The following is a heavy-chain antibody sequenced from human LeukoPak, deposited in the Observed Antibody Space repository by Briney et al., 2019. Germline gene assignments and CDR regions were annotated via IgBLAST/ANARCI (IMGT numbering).Heavy chain of an antibody. CDR3: AGRRYGNQFDP. D-gene: IGHD4-17*01. Sequence: SETLSLTCTVSGGSISTSGYYWGWIRQPPGKGLEWIGSIFYSGSTSYNPFLKSRVTISVDTSKNQFSLKLSSVTAADTAVYYCAGRRYGNQFDPWGQGTLVTVSS. CDR2: IFYSGST. CDR1: GGSISTSGYY. V-gene: IGHV4-39*01. J-gene: IGHJ5*02.